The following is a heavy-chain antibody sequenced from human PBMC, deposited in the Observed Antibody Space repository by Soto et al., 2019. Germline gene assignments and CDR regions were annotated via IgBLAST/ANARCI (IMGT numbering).Heavy chain of an antibody. Sequence: QVQLVQSGPEVKKPGASVKVSCKASGYTLTSYGINWVRQAPGQGLEWMGWISAHNGNAIYAQNFQGRVTLTTDTSTSSAYVELRSLRSDDTAVYYCARQMATIIGGIDSWGQGTLITVSS. CDR1: GYTLTSYG. V-gene: IGHV1-18*01. CDR2: ISAHNGNA. J-gene: IGHJ4*02. D-gene: IGHD5-12*01. CDR3: ARQMATIIGGIDS.